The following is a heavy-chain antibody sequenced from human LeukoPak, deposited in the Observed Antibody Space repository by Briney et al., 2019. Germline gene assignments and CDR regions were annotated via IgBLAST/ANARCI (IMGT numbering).Heavy chain of an antibody. D-gene: IGHD5-24*01. CDR3: AREGWEMATIYFDY. CDR2: IKQDESEK. Sequence: GGSLRLSCEASGFTFNKYWMSWFRQAPGKGLEWVANIKQDESEKNYVDSVKGRFTISRDNVKNSLYLQMNSLRAEDTAVYSCAREGWEMATIYFDYWGQGTLVTVSS. J-gene: IGHJ4*02. CDR1: GFTFNKYW. V-gene: IGHV3-7*01.